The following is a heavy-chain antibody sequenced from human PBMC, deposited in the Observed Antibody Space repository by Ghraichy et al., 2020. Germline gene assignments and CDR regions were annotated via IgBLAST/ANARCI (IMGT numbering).Heavy chain of an antibody. D-gene: IGHD7-27*01. J-gene: IGHJ4*02. Sequence: GESLNISCAASGFTFSSYWMSWVRQAPGKGLEWVANIKQDGSEKYYVDSVKGRFTISRDNAKNSLYLQMNSLRAEDTAVYYCARDKDWGSEDYWGQGTLVTVSS. CDR3: ARDKDWGSEDY. CDR2: IKQDGSEK. CDR1: GFTFSSYW. V-gene: IGHV3-7*03.